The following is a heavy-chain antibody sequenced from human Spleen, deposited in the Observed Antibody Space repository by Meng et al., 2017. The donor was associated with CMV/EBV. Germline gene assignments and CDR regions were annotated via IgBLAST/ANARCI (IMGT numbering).Heavy chain of an antibody. D-gene: IGHD1-26*01. Sequence: QVQLVQSGDEVKKPGASGKVSCKASGYTFTSYYMHWVRQSPGQGLEWMGIINPSGGSTSYAQKFQGRVTMTRDTSTSTVYMELSRLRSDDTAVYYCARGGVGARPPWVDWGQGTLVTVSS. CDR2: INPSGGST. CDR1: GYTFTSYY. V-gene: IGHV1-46*01. CDR3: ARGGVGARPPWVD. J-gene: IGHJ4*02.